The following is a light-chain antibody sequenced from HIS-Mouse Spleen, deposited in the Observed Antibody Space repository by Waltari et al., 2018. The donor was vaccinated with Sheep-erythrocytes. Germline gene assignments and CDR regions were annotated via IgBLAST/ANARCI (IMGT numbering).Light chain of an antibody. Sequence: QSAPTQPASVSGSPGQSITIPCTGTSSDVGSYNLVPWYKQHPGKAPKLMIYDVSKRPSGVPERFSGSKSGNTASLTIAGLQAEDEDDYYCCSYAGSYNHVFATGTKVTVL. CDR3: CSYAGSYNHV. V-gene: IGLV2-23*02. J-gene: IGLJ1*01. CDR1: SSDVGSYNL. CDR2: DVS.